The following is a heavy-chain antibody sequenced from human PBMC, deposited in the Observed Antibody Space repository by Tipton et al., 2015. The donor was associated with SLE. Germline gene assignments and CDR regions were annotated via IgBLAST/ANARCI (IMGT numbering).Heavy chain of an antibody. Sequence: TLSLTCSVSGASISSGTYYWGWIRQSPGKGLEWIGCIYFSGSTNYNPSLRSRVTMSVDSSNSQFSLKLSSVTAADTAVYYCARDGGAAAESYNYYMDVWGIGTTVTVSS. J-gene: IGHJ6*03. CDR2: IYFSGST. D-gene: IGHD6-13*01. CDR3: ARDGGAAAESYNYYMDV. CDR1: GASISSGTYY. V-gene: IGHV4-61*01.